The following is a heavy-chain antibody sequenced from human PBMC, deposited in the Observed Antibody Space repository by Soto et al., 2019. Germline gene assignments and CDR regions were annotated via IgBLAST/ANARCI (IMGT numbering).Heavy chain of an antibody. CDR3: ARVFLRYCSSTSCYTGGMDV. J-gene: IGHJ6*02. Sequence: GGSLRLSCAASGCTFISYSMNWIRQTPGKGLEWVSSISSISSYIYYADSVKGRFTIPRDNAKNALYLQMNSLRAEDTAVYYCARVFLRYCSSTSCYTGGMDVWGQGTTVTVSS. D-gene: IGHD2-2*02. CDR2: ISSISSYI. CDR1: GCTFISYS. V-gene: IGHV3-21*01.